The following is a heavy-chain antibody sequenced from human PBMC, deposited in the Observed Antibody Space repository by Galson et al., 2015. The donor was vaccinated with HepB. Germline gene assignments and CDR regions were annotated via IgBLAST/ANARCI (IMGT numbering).Heavy chain of an antibody. V-gene: IGHV1-46*01. CDR3: ARGVLLWDGPDY. Sequence: SVKVSCKASGYKFTSYYMHWVRQAPGQGLEWMGIINPSGGSTDYAQKFRGRLTMTRDTCTSTVFMELSSLTSEDTAVYHCARGVLLWDGPDYWGQGTLVTVSS. J-gene: IGHJ4*02. CDR2: INPSGGST. CDR1: GYKFTSYY. D-gene: IGHD3-10*01.